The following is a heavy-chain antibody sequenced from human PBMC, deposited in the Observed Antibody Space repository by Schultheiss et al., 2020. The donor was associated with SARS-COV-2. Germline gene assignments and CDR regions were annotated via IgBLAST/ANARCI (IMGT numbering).Heavy chain of an antibody. J-gene: IGHJ4*02. CDR2: ISSSSSYI. Sequence: GGSLRLSCAASGFTFSSYSMNWVRQAPGKGLEWVSSISSSSSYIYYADSVKGRFTISRDNAKNSLYLQMNSLRAEDTAVYYCARAVGVLRYFDLDYWGQGTLVTVSS. D-gene: IGHD3-9*01. CDR1: GFTFSSYS. V-gene: IGHV3-21*01. CDR3: ARAVGVLRYFDLDY.